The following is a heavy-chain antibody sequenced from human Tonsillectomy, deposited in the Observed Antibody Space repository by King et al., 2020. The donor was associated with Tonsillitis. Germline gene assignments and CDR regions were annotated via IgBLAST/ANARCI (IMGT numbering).Heavy chain of an antibody. CDR2: INSKSDGGTT. Sequence: VQLVQSGGGLVKPGGSLRLSCTASGLALSNTWMSWVRQVPGKGLECVGRINSKSDGGTTDYAAPVKGRFTISRDDSKNTLYLQMNSLKTEDTAGYYCTTDFWSFGEVLDYWGQGTLVTVSS. CDR3: TTDFWSFGEVLDY. V-gene: IGHV3-15*01. D-gene: IGHD3-3*01. J-gene: IGHJ4*02. CDR1: GLALSNTW.